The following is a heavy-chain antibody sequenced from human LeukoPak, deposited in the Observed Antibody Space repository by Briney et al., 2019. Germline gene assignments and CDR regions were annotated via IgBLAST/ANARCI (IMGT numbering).Heavy chain of an antibody. D-gene: IGHD5-12*01. CDR1: GGTFSSYA. J-gene: IGHJ4*02. Sequence: SVKVSCKASGGTFSSYAISWVRQAPGQGLEWMGRIIPILGIANYAQKFQGRVTITADKSTSTAYMELSSLRSEDTAVYYCAREGSYSGYDGDSYYFDYWGQGTLVTVSS. CDR2: IIPILGIA. V-gene: IGHV1-69*04. CDR3: AREGSYSGYDGDSYYFDY.